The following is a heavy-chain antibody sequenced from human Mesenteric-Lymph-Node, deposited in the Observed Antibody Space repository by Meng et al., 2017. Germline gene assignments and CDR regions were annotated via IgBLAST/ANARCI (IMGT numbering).Heavy chain of an antibody. CDR1: GGSLSGYY. V-gene: IGHV4-34*02. J-gene: IGHJ4*02. Sequence: QVQLKQWGAEVLKPSETRSLTCAVYGGSLSGYYWSWIRQPPGKGLEWMGEVYHNGVTKYSPSLRSRVVISIDTSKNQFSLNLRSVSAADTAMYYCARLPEVSCSGGVCYSVDYWGQGTLVTVSS. CDR2: VYHNGVT. CDR3: ARLPEVSCSGGVCYSVDY. D-gene: IGHD2-15*01.